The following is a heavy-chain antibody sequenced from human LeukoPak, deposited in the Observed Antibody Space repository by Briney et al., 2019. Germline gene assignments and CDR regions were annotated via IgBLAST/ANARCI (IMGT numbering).Heavy chain of an antibody. CDR2: IYSGDNT. CDR3: AGRRVLDASFDY. Sequence: PGGSLRLSCAASGFTVSNNYMSWVRQAPGKGLEWVSVIYSGDNTYYVESVKGRFTISRDNSKTTLFLQMNRLRAEDTAVYYCAGRRVLDASFDYWGQGTLVTVS. V-gene: IGHV3-53*05. CDR1: GFTVSNNY. J-gene: IGHJ4*02. D-gene: IGHD3-16*01.